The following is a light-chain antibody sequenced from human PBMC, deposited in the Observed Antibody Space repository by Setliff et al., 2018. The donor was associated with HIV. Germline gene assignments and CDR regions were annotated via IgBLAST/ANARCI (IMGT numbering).Light chain of an antibody. CDR3: SSYTSSSTLNV. V-gene: IGLV2-18*02. CDR2: EVS. Sequence: QSALTQPPSVSGSPGQSVTISCTGTSSDVGSSNRVSWYQQPPGTAPRLMIYEVSSRPSGVPDRFSGSKSGNTASLTISGLQAEDEADYYCSSYTSSSTLNVFGTGTKVTVL. CDR1: SSDVGSSNR. J-gene: IGLJ1*01.